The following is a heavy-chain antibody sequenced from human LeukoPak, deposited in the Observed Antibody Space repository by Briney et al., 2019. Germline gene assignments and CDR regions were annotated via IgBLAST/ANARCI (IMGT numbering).Heavy chain of an antibody. Sequence: PGGSLRLSCAASGFTFISYAMSWVRQAPGKGLEWVSGISGSGAGTYYVGSVKGRFTISRDNSKNTLYLQMNSLRAEDTAVYYCAKDPYYYDSSGYYYGYFDYWGQGTLVTVSS. D-gene: IGHD3-22*01. CDR3: AKDPYYYDSSGYYYGYFDY. CDR2: ISGSGAGT. J-gene: IGHJ4*02. CDR1: GFTFISYA. V-gene: IGHV3-23*01.